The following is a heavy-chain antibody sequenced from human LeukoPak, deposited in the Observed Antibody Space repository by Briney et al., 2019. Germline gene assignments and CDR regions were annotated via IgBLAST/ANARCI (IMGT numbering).Heavy chain of an antibody. D-gene: IGHD3-9*01. CDR2: IYTSGST. CDR1: GGSISSYY. V-gene: IGHV4-4*07. Sequence: PSETLSLTCTVSGGSISSYYWSWIRQPAGKGLEWIGRIYTSGSTNYNPSLKSRVTMSVDTSKNQFSLKLSSVTAADTAVYYCAREAADYDILTGYYIGGKMDYWGQGTLVTVSS. J-gene: IGHJ4*02. CDR3: AREAADYDILTGYYIGGKMDY.